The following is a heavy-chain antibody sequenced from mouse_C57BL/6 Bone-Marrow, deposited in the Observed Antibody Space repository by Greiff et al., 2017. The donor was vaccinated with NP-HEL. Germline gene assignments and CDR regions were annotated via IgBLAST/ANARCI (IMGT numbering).Heavy chain of an antibody. J-gene: IGHJ2*01. D-gene: IGHD5-1*01. CDR1: GFTFSSYG. Sequence: EVQVVESGGDLVKPGGSLKLSCAASGFTFSSYGMSWVRQTPDKRLEWVATISSGGSYTYYPDSVKGRFPISRDNAKNTLYLQMSSLKSEDTAMYYCARHRSNYDYWGQGTTLTVSS. CDR3: ARHRSNYDY. V-gene: IGHV5-6*01. CDR2: ISSGGSYT.